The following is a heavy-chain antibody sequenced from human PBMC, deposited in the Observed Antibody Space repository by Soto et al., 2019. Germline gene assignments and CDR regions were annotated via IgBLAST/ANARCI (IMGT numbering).Heavy chain of an antibody. Sequence: QVQVVQSGAEVREPGASAKLSCKASGHTFTSYYLHWVRQAPGQGLEWMGTINPTPDATSYAQGLQGRVKMTKDMSTNTAYMELRSLTSDDTAIYYCARELAATGWFYPWGKGTLVTVAS. CDR2: INPTPDAT. CDR1: GHTFTSYY. J-gene: IGHJ5*02. D-gene: IGHD2-21*02. V-gene: IGHV1-46*04. CDR3: ARELAATGWFYP.